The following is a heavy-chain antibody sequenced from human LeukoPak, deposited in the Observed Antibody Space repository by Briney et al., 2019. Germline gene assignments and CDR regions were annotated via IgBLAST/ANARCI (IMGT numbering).Heavy chain of an antibody. CDR3: ARPDRGYHDSSGHDAFDI. D-gene: IGHD3-22*01. V-gene: IGHV4-38-2*01. CDR1: GYSISSGYY. CDR2: IYHSGST. Sequence: TSETLSLTCAVSGYSISSGYYWGWIRQPPGKGLEWIGSIYHSGSTYYNPSLKSRVTISVDTSKNQFSLKLSSVTAADTAVYYCARPDRGYHDSSGHDAFDIWGQGTMVTVSS. J-gene: IGHJ3*02.